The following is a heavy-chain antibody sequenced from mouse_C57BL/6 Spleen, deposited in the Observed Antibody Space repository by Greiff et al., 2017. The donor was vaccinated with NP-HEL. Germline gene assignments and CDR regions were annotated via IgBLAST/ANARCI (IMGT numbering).Heavy chain of an antibody. CDR1: GYTFTDYY. CDR2: IYPGSGNT. CDR3: ARSRTGTGYFDY. D-gene: IGHD4-1*01. J-gene: IGHJ2*01. V-gene: IGHV1-76*01. Sequence: VKLMESGAELVRPGASVKLSCKASGYTFTDYYINWVKQRPGQGLEWIARIYPGSGNTYYNEKFKGKATLTAEKSSSTAYMQLSSLTSEDSAVYFCARSRTGTGYFDYWGQGTTLTVSS.